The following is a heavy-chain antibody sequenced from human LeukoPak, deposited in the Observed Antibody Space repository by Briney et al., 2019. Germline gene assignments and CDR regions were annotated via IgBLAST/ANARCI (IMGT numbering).Heavy chain of an antibody. Sequence: GGSLRLSCAASGFTFSSYSMNWVRQAPGKGLEWVSSISSTSSYIYYADSVKGRFTISRDNAKNSLFLQMNSLRAEDTAVYYCASQDYGFENWGQGALVTVSS. J-gene: IGHJ4*02. CDR2: ISSTSSYI. V-gene: IGHV3-21*01. CDR1: GFTFSSYS. D-gene: IGHD4-17*01. CDR3: ASQDYGFEN.